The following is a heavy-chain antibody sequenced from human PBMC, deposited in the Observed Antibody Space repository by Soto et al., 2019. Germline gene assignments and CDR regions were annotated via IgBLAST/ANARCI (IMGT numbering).Heavy chain of an antibody. J-gene: IGHJ3*02. CDR1: GFTFSSYA. D-gene: IGHD6-19*01. CDR2: ISDSGDDT. V-gene: IGHV3-23*01. CDR3: AKQVTGWYNDAFDI. Sequence: VQLLESGGGLVQPGGSLRLSCAASGFTFSSYAMSWLRQAPGKGLEWVSAISDSGDDTHYADSVKGRFTFSRDNSKNTLYLQMSSLRAEDTALYYCAKQVTGWYNDAFDIWGQGTMVTVSS.